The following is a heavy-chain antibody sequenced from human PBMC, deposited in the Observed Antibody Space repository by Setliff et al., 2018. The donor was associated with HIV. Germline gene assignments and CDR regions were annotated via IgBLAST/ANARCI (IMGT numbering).Heavy chain of an antibody. CDR2: IHTTGST. V-gene: IGHV4-61*09. J-gene: IGHJ5*02. CDR3: AKRTFGSGRLDP. CDR1: GGSINSGSYY. Sequence: SETLSLTCTVSGGSINSGSYYWSWIRLPAGKGLEWIGQIHTTGSTNYNPSLKSRVTISMDTSKNQFSLNLNSVTATDTAVYYCAKRTFGSGRLDPWGQGTLVTVSS. D-gene: IGHD3-16*01.